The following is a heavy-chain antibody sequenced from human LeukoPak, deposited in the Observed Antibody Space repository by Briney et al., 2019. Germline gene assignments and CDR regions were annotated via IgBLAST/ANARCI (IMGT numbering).Heavy chain of an antibody. V-gene: IGHV3-23*01. CDR1: GFTFSSYP. CDR2: ISGSGGSA. D-gene: IGHD6-19*01. J-gene: IGHJ4*02. CDR3: AKVTRLTPPYSSGWYYDY. Sequence: GGSLRLSCAASGFTFSSYPMSWVRQAPGKGLDWVSAISGSGGSAYYADSVKGRFTISRDNSKNTLYLQMNSLRAEDTAVYYCAKVTRLTPPYSSGWYYDYWGQGTLVTVSS.